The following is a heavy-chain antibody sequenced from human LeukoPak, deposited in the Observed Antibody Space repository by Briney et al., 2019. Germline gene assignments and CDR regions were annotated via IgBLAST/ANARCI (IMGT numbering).Heavy chain of an antibody. Sequence: GGSLRLSCAASGFRFDDYAMHWVRQAPGKGLEWVSGISWNSGSIGYADSVKGRFTISRDNAKNSLYLQMNSLRAEDTALYYCAKGDNGEWPHNDAFDIWGQGTMVTVSS. V-gene: IGHV3-9*01. D-gene: IGHD3-3*01. CDR2: ISWNSGSI. CDR1: GFRFDDYA. CDR3: AKGDNGEWPHNDAFDI. J-gene: IGHJ3*02.